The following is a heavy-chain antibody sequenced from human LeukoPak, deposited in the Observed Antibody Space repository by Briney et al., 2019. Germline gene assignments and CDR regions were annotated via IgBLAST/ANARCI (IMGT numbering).Heavy chain of an antibody. CDR3: ARDGVPSDYYYYCMDV. CDR1: GGTFSSYA. D-gene: IGHD3-16*01. Sequence: PVKVSCKASGGTFSSYAISWVRQAPGQGLEWMGRIIPIFGTANYAQKFQGRVTITTDESTSTAYMELSSLRSEDTAVYYCARDGVPSDYYYYCMDVWGKGTPVTVSS. CDR2: IIPIFGTA. V-gene: IGHV1-69*05. J-gene: IGHJ6*03.